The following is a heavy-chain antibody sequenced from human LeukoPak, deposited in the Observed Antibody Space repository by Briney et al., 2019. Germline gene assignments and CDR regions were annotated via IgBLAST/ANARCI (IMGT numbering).Heavy chain of an antibody. CDR2: IYHTGST. CDR3: ASRKLGNDY. J-gene: IGHJ4*02. V-gene: IGHV4-61*01. Sequence: PSETLSLTCTVSGYSVSSDYYWSWIRQSPGKGLEWIGYIYHTGSTSYSPSLKSRVTISADTSQNQFSLELSSVTAADTAVYYCASRKLGNDYWGQGTLVTVSS. CDR1: GYSVSSDYY. D-gene: IGHD7-27*01.